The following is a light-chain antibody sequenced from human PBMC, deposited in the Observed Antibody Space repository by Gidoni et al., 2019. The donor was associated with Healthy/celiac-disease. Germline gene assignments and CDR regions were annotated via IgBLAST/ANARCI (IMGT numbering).Light chain of an antibody. Sequence: ELVLTQSPGTLSLSPGESATLSCRASQSVSSSYLAWYQQKPGQAPRLLIYGASSRATGIPDFTLTISRLGPEDFAVYYCQQYGSSPLTFGGGTKVEIK. CDR2: GAS. CDR3: QQYGSSPLT. CDR1: QSVSSSY. V-gene: IGKV3-20*01. J-gene: IGKJ4*01.